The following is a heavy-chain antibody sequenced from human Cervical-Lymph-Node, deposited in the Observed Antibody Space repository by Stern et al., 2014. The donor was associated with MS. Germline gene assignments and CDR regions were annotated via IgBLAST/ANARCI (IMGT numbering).Heavy chain of an antibody. CDR1: GDTFGTYT. V-gene: IGHV1-69*01. J-gene: IGHJ4*02. CDR3: AREGKGRNGYNNPFDY. CDR2: IIPIFGTA. Sequence: VKLVQSGAEVRKHGSSVKVFCKASGDTFGTYTFSWVRQAPGQGLEWMGGIIPIFGTANYAQKFQGTVTITADESTNTGYMELSSLRSEDTAVYYCAREGKGRNGYNNPFDYWGQGTLVTVSS. D-gene: IGHD5-24*01.